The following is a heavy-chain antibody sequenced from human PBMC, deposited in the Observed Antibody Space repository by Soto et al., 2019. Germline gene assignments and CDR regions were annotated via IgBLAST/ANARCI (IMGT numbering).Heavy chain of an antibody. Sequence: GASVKVSCKASGYTFTSYGISWVRQAPGQGLEWMGWISAYNGNTNYAQKLQGRVTMTTDTSTSTAYMELRSLRSDDTAVYYCARVPVYDYIWGSYRSDNWFDPWGQGTLVTVSS. CDR2: ISAYNGNT. V-gene: IGHV1-18*01. J-gene: IGHJ5*02. CDR1: GYTFTSYG. CDR3: ARVPVYDYIWGSYRSDNWFDP. D-gene: IGHD3-16*02.